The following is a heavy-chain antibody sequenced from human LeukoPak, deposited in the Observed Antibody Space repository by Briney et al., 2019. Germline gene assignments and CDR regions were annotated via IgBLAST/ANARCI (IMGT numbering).Heavy chain of an antibody. V-gene: IGHV3-23*01. CDR3: AKDITGHNRGWYDY. Sequence: PGGSLRLSCAASGFTSSNHAMSWVRQAPGKGLECVSAISGSGGSTYYADSVKGRFTISRDNSKNTLYLQMNSLRVEDTAVYYCAKDITGHNRGWYDYWGQGTLVTVSP. CDR2: ISGSGGST. D-gene: IGHD6-19*01. CDR1: GFTSSNHA. J-gene: IGHJ4*02.